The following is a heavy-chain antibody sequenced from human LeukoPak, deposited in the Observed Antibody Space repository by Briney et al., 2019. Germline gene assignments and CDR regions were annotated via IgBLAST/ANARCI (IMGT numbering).Heavy chain of an antibody. CDR3: ARAHTIFGVVQDAFDI. Sequence: GASVKVSCKASGYTFTGYYMHWVRQAPGQGLEWMGWINPNSGGTNYAQKFQGRVTMTRDTSISTAYMELSRLRSDDTAVYYCARAHTIFGVVQDAFDIWGQGTMVTVSS. J-gene: IGHJ3*02. V-gene: IGHV1-2*02. D-gene: IGHD3-3*01. CDR1: GYTFTGYY. CDR2: INPNSGGT.